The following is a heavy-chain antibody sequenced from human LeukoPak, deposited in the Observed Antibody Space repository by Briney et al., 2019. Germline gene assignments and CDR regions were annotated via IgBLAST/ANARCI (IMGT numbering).Heavy chain of an antibody. J-gene: IGHJ4*02. CDR1: GFTFSSYA. CDR3: AKELLYYDILTGYSY. V-gene: IGHV3-30*04. D-gene: IGHD3-9*01. Sequence: GGSLRLSCAASGFTFSSYAMHWVRQAPGKGLEWVAVISYDGSNKYYADSVKGRFTISRDNSKNTLYLQMNSLRAEDTAVYYCAKELLYYDILTGYSYWGQGTLVTVSS. CDR2: ISYDGSNK.